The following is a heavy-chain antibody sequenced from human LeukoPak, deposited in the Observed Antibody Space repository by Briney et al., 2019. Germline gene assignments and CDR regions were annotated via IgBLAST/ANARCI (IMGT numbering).Heavy chain of an antibody. CDR2: INPSGGST. J-gene: IGHJ3*02. Sequence: ASVKVSCKASGYTFTSYYMHWVRQAPGQGLEWMGIINPSGGSTSYAQKFQGRVTTTRDMSTSTVYMELNSLKTEDTAVYYCTRGAPQADVFDIWGQGTMVTVSS. D-gene: IGHD1-26*01. CDR1: GYTFTSYY. CDR3: TRGAPQADVFDI. V-gene: IGHV1-46*01.